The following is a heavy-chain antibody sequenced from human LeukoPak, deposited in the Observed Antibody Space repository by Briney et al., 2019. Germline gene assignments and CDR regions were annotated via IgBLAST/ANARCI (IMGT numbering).Heavy chain of an antibody. J-gene: IGHJ1*01. V-gene: IGHV4-59*08. D-gene: IGHD5-24*01. Sequence: PETLSLTCIVSGDSISRSYWSWIRQPPGKGLEWIGRLYNSGSTNYNHSLRGRVTISIDTSNNQFSLRMNSMTAADTAVYFCARHGRDDVEMATITVWGQGTLVSVAS. CDR3: ARHGRDDVEMATITV. CDR2: LYNSGST. CDR1: GDSISRSY.